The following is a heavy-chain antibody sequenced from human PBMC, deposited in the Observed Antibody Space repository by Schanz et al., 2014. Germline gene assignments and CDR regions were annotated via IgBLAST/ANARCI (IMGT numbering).Heavy chain of an antibody. CDR3: ATMWGYCTATACQILEVLDV. D-gene: IGHD2-8*02. CDR2: INPSGGST. V-gene: IGHV1-46*01. Sequence: QVQLVQSGAEVKKPGASVKVSCKASGYTFTSDSMHWVRQAPGQGLEWMGMINPSGGSTTYAQKFQGRVTMTRDTSTSTVYMELTSLRSEDTAVYYCATMWGYCTATACQILEVLDVWGQGTTVTVSS. J-gene: IGHJ6*02. CDR1: GYTFTSDS.